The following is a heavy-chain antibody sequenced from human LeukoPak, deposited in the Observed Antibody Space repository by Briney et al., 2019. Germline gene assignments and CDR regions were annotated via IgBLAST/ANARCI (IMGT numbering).Heavy chain of an antibody. CDR2: ISSSDSTI. J-gene: IGHJ4*02. V-gene: IGHV3-11*01. D-gene: IGHD1-26*01. CDR1: GFTFSDYY. CDR3: ARGGWEPYFDY. Sequence: GGSLRLSCAASGFTFSDYYMSWIRQAPGKGLEWVSYISSSDSTIYYTDSVKGRFTISRDNARNSLYLQMNSLRAEDTAVYYCARGGWEPYFDYWGQGTLVTVSS.